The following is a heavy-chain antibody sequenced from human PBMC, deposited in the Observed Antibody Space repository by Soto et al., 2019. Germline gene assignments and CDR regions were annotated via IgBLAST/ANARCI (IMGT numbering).Heavy chain of an antibody. D-gene: IGHD3-16*02. CDR1: GFTFSSYA. CDR3: AKLRRQDYIWGSNRGHYFDY. CDR2: ISGSGGSS. Sequence: EVQLLESGGGLVQPGGSLRLSCAASGFTFSSYAMNWVRQAPGKGLEWVSSISGSGGSSYYAGSVKGRFSISRDNSKNTVYLQMNSLRAEDTAVYYCAKLRRQDYIWGSNRGHYFDYWGQGTLVTVSS. V-gene: IGHV3-23*01. J-gene: IGHJ4*02.